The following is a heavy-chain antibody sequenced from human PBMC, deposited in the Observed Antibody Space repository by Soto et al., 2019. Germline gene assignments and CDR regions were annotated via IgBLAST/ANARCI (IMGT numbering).Heavy chain of an antibody. J-gene: IGHJ4*02. CDR1: GFTFSNAW. CDR3: TTDKVLLWFGESPDFDY. V-gene: IGHV3-15*01. CDR2: IKSKTDGGTT. Sequence: GGSLRLSCAASGFTFSNAWMSWVRQAPGKGLEWVGRIKSKTDGGTTDYAAPVKGRFTISRDDSKNTLYLQMNSLKTEDTAVYYCTTDKVLLWFGESPDFDYWVQGTPVTVSS. D-gene: IGHD3-10*01.